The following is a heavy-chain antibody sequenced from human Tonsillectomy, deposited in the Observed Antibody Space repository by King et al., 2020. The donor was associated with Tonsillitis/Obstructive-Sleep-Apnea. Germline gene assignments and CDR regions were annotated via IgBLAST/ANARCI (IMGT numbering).Heavy chain of an antibody. CDR3: ARESLAAAEGGMDV. D-gene: IGHD6-13*01. V-gene: IGHV3-30*04. J-gene: IGHJ6*02. CDR2: ISYEGSNK. CDR1: GFTFSSYA. Sequence: QLVQSGGGVVQPGRSLRLSCAASGFTFSSYAMHWVRQAPGKGLEWVAVISYEGSNKHYADSVKGRFTISRDNSKNTLYLQMNSLRAEDTAVFYCARESLAAAEGGMDVWGQGTTVTVSS.